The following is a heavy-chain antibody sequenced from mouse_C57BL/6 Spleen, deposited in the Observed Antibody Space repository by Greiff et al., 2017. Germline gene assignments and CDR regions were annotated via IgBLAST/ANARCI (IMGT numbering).Heavy chain of an antibody. V-gene: IGHV3-6*01. CDR3: ARDWYGTDAMDY. CDR1: GYSITSGYY. CDR2: ISYDGSN. D-gene: IGHD2-10*02. Sequence: VQLQQSGPGLVKPSQSLSLTCSVTGYSITSGYYWNWIRQFPGNKLEWMGYISYDGSNNYNPSLKNRISITRDTSKNQFFLKLNSVTTEDTATYYCARDWYGTDAMDYWGQGTSVTVSS. J-gene: IGHJ4*01.